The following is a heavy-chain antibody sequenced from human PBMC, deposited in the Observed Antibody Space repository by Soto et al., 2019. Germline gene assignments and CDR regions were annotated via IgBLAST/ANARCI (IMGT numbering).Heavy chain of an antibody. CDR1: GYTFTSYA. J-gene: IGHJ3*02. D-gene: IGHD6-19*01. V-gene: IGHV1-3*01. Sequence: ASVKVSCKASGYTFTSYALYWVRHAPGQRLEWMGWINAGNGNTKYSQKFQGRVTITRDTSASTAYMELSSLRSEDTAVYYCARPRGSSGWYLAFDIWGQGTMVTVSS. CDR3: ARPRGSSGWYLAFDI. CDR2: INAGNGNT.